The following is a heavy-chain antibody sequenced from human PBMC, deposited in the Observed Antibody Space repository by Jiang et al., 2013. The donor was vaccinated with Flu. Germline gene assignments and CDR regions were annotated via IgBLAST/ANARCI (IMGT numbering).Heavy chain of an antibody. D-gene: IGHD4-23*01. V-gene: IGHV1-46*01. CDR3: ARGGFTTDTSPTTVVYYFDY. CDR1: GYTFSSYY. J-gene: IGHJ4*02. CDR2: INPGGGST. Sequence: SGAEVKKPGASVKVSCKASGYTFSSYYMYWVRQAPGQGLEWMGVINPGGGSTSYAQRFQDRVAMTRDTSTSTIYMELSSLRSEDTAVYYCARGGFTTDTSPTTVVYYFDYWGQGTLVTVSS.